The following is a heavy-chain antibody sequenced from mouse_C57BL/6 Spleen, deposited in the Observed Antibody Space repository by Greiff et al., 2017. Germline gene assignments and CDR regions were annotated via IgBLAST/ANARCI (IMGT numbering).Heavy chain of an antibody. CDR2: ISSGGSYT. Sequence: EVHLVESGGDLVKPGGSLKLSCAASGFTFSSYGMSWVRQTPDKRLEWVAPISSGGSYTYYPDSVKGRFTISRDNAKNTLYLQMSSLKSEDTAMYYCARGLDYYGSSSRDYWGQGTSVSVSS. J-gene: IGHJ4*01. V-gene: IGHV5-6*01. CDR3: ARGLDYYGSSSRDY. D-gene: IGHD1-1*01. CDR1: GFTFSSYG.